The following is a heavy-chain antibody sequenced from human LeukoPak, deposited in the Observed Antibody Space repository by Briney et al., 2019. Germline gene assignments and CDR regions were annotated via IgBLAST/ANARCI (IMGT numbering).Heavy chain of an antibody. J-gene: IGHJ4*02. D-gene: IGHD3-9*01. V-gene: IGHV3-30*18. Sequence: GRSLRLSCAASGFTFSSYGMHWVRQAPGKGLEWVAVISYDGSNKYYADSVKGRSTISRDNSKNTLYLQMNSLRAEDTAVYYCAKDQEARYFDWTFDYWGQGTLVTVSS. CDR1: GFTFSSYG. CDR3: AKDQEARYFDWTFDY. CDR2: ISYDGSNK.